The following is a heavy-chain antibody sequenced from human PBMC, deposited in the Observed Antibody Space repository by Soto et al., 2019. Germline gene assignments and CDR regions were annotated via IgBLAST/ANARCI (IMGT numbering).Heavy chain of an antibody. V-gene: IGHV3-15*01. CDR1: GFTLSNVW. J-gene: IGHJ5*02. CDR2: IKSEIEGGTT. D-gene: IGHD2-2*01. CDR3: SNDASAGLDT. Sequence: PGRSLRLSCAASGFTLSNVWMTWVRRAPGKGLEWVGRIKSEIEGGTTDYAAPVKGRFTISRDDSRNTLYLQMNSLKTEDTAVYYCSNDASAGLDTGGQGTQATVSS.